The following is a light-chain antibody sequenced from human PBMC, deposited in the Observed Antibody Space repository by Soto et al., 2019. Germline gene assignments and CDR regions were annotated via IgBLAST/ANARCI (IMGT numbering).Light chain of an antibody. CDR3: QQYNNWHPYT. CDR1: QRVSSS. CDR2: GAS. Sequence: EIVMTQSPATLSVSPGERATLSCRASQRVSSSLAWYQQKPGQAPRLLIYGASTRATGIPARFSGSGSGTEFTLTISSLQSEDFAVYYCQQYNNWHPYTFGQGTKLEI. V-gene: IGKV3-15*01. J-gene: IGKJ2*01.